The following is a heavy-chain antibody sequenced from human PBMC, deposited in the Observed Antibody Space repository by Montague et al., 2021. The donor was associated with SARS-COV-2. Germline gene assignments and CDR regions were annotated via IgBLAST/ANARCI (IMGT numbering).Heavy chain of an antibody. Sequence: PALVKPPQTLTLTYTFSGFSLSTSGMCVSWIRQPPGKALEWLALIDWDDDKYYSTSLKTRLTISKDTSKNQVVLTMTSMDPVDTATYYCARIRDYDILTGSYSGFDYWGQGTLVTVSS. CDR2: IDWDDDK. D-gene: IGHD3-9*01. J-gene: IGHJ4*02. CDR1: GFSLSTSGMC. V-gene: IGHV2-70*01. CDR3: ARIRDYDILTGSYSGFDY.